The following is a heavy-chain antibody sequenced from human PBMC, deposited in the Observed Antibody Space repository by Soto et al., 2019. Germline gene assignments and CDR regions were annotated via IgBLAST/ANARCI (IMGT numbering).Heavy chain of an antibody. J-gene: IGHJ4*02. CDR2: INTNNGGT. Sequence: ASVKVSCKASGYTFTGYLMHWVRQAPGQGLEWMGWINTNNGGTNSAQKFQGRVNMTMDTSINTAYMELSSLRSDDTAIYYCARGWELVGGANSWGQGTLVTVSS. V-gene: IGHV1-2*02. CDR1: GYTFTGYL. CDR3: ARGWELVGGANS. D-gene: IGHD1-26*01.